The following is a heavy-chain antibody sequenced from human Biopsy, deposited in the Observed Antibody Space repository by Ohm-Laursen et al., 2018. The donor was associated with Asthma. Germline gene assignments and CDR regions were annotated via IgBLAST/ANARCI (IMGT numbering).Heavy chain of an antibody. CDR3: TKDTGELGMSAFDV. CDR1: GFSFNSYV. D-gene: IGHD7-27*01. V-gene: IGHV3-30*18. Sequence: SLRLSCAASGFSFNSYVMHWVRQAPGKGLEWEAVMSFDGRQTYYADSVKGRFTISRDNAKNSLYLQMNSLRVEDTAFYHCTKDTGELGMSAFDVWGQGTMVAVSS. CDR2: MSFDGRQT. J-gene: IGHJ3*01.